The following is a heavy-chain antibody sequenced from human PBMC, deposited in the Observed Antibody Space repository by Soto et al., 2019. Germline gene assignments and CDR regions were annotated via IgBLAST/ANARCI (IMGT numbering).Heavy chain of an antibody. CDR3: AVVDSTGNWFDP. Sequence: QLQLQESGPGLVKPSETLSLTCTVSGGSISSSDFYWGWLRQTPGKGLEFIGSMYYSGTTYYNPSVKSRVTISVDTSKNQFTVKLISVTAADTAVYYCAVVDSTGNWFDPWGEGALVTVSS. J-gene: IGHJ5*02. CDR1: GGSISSSDFY. D-gene: IGHD6-25*01. V-gene: IGHV4-39*01. CDR2: MYYSGTT.